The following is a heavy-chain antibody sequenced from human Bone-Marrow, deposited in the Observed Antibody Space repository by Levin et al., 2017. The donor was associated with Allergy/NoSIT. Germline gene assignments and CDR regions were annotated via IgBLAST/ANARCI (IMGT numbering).Heavy chain of an antibody. V-gene: IGHV3-74*01. CDR2: INSDGSST. D-gene: IGHD6-19*01. Sequence: GESLKISCAASGFTFSSYWMHWVRQAPGKGLVWVSRINSDGSSTSYADSVKGRFTISRDNAKNTLYLQMNSLRAEDTAVYYCARIGRSGWASDAFDIWGQGTMVTVSS. J-gene: IGHJ3*02. CDR3: ARIGRSGWASDAFDI. CDR1: GFTFSSYW.